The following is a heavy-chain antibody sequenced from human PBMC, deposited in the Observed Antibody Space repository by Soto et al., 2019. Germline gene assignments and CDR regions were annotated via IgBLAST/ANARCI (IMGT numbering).Heavy chain of an antibody. D-gene: IGHD3-22*01. J-gene: IGHJ4*02. CDR3: ARGRTVRNYADDSSDYFYFFDY. CDR2: VYYTGST. CDR1: GDSISTFY. Sequence: RSLNCTVSGDSISTFYWGWMRQSPGKELEWIGYVYYTGSTNYNPSLKSRVTISVDRSKNQFSLKLTSANAADTAVYYCARGRTVRNYADDSSDYFYFFDYWGQGTQVTVSS. V-gene: IGHV4-59*01.